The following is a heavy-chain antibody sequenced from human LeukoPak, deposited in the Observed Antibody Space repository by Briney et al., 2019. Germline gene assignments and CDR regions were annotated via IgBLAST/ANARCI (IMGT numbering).Heavy chain of an antibody. J-gene: IGHJ6*03. Sequence: SETLSLTYAVSGGSISSSHYYWGWIRQPPGKGLEWIGTIYYSGTTYYNPSLESRVTISEDMSKNQFSLTLRSVTAADTAVYFCARQISDYYYYYIDVWGKGTTVTVSS. D-gene: IGHD3-10*01. CDR1: GGSISSSHYY. CDR3: ARQISDYYYYYIDV. V-gene: IGHV4-39*01. CDR2: IYYSGTT.